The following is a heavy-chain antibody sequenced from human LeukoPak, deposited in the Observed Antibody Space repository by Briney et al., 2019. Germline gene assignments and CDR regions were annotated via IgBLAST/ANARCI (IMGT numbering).Heavy chain of an antibody. Sequence: PGGSLRLSCAASGFTFSSYAMSWVRQAPGKGLEWVSAISGSGGSTYYADSVKGRFTISRDNSKNTLYLQMNSLRDEDTAVYYCARDWAAEQQLVPVFRYWGQGTLVTVSS. CDR3: ARDWAAEQQLVPVFRY. V-gene: IGHV3-23*01. J-gene: IGHJ4*02. CDR1: GFTFSSYA. CDR2: ISGSGGST. D-gene: IGHD6-13*01.